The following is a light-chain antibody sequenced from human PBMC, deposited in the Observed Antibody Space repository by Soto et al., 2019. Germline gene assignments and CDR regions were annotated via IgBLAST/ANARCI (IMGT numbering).Light chain of an antibody. J-gene: IGLJ1*01. V-gene: IGLV1-44*01. Sequence: QSALTQPPSASGTPGQRVTIFCSTSSSNLGDNTVNWYQHVPGTAPKLLIYSYDQRPSGVPDRFSGSRSGTPASLAISGLQSEDEADYYCAAWDATLDGYVFGTGTKVTVL. CDR2: SYD. CDR3: AAWDATLDGYV. CDR1: SSNLGDNT.